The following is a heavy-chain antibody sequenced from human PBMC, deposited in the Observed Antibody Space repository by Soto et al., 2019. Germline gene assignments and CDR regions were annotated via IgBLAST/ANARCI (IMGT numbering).Heavy chain of an antibody. V-gene: IGHV5-10-1*01. D-gene: IGHD3-22*01. CDR2: IDPSDSYT. J-gene: IGHJ4*02. CDR1: GYSFTSYW. CDR3: ARNAGIYYDSSGYTSALGY. Sequence: PVESLKISCKGSGYSFTSYWISWVRQMPGKGLEWMGRIDPSDSYTNYSPSFQGHVTISADKSISTAYLQWSSLKASDTAMYYCARNAGIYYDSSGYTSALGYWGQGTLVTVSS.